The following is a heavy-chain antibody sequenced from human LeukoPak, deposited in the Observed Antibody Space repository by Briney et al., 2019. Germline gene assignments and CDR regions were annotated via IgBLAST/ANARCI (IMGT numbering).Heavy chain of an antibody. D-gene: IGHD3-10*01. V-gene: IGHV3-21*06. J-gene: IGHJ4*02. CDR1: GFILSSHS. Sequence: GGSLRLSCAASGFILSSHSMNWVRQAPGKGLEWVSAISSRSTSIKQRDSVKGRFTTYRDNAKSSVYLEMSDLRVEDTAVYYCAKVGTGNQYGSGDFDLWGQGSLVTVSS. CDR3: AKVGTGNQYGSGDFDL. CDR2: ISSRSTSI.